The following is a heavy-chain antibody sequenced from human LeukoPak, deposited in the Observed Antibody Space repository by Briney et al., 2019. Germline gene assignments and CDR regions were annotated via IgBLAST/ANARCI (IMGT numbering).Heavy chain of an antibody. CDR3: ARGPNSNWSGLDF. CDR2: ISPTGSTT. J-gene: IGHJ4*02. D-gene: IGHD6-6*01. CDR1: GFSFSGHW. V-gene: IGHV3-74*01. Sequence: GGSLRLSCTASGFSFSGHWMHWARQLPGKGLVWVSRISPTGSTTSYADSVKGRFTVSRDNAKNTLYLQVNNLRAEDTAVYYCARGPNSNWSGLDFWGQGTLLSVSS.